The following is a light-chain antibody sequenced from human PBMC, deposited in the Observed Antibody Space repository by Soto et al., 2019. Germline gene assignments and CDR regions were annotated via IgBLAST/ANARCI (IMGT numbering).Light chain of an antibody. V-gene: IGLV2-8*01. Sequence: QSVLTQPPSASGSSGQSVTISFTGTKSDIGVYDFVSWYQHHPGKAPRLIIYEVVQRPSGVTDRFSGSKSGNTASLTVSGLQAADEADYFCKSYAGSNTYDFGSGTKVTVL. CDR3: KSYAGSNTYD. CDR2: EVV. CDR1: KSDIGVYDF. J-gene: IGLJ1*01.